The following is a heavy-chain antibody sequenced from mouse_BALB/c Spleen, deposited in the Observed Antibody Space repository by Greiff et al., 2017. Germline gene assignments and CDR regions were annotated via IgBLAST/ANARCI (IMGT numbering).Heavy chain of an antibody. Sequence: EVKLMESGGGLVKPGGSLKLSCAASGFTFSSYAMSWVRQSPEKRLEWVAEISSGGSYTYYPDTVTGRFTISRDNAKNTLYLEMSSLRSEDTAMYYCARGGYYGSSFPFDYWGQGTTLTVSS. D-gene: IGHD1-1*01. CDR1: GFTFSSYA. V-gene: IGHV5-9-4*01. J-gene: IGHJ2*01. CDR2: ISSGGSYT. CDR3: ARGGYYGSSFPFDY.